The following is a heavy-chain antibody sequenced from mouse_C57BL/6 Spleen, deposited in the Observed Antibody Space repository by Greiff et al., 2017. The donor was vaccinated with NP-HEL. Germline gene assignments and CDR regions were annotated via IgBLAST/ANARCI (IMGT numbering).Heavy chain of an antibody. D-gene: IGHD1-1*01. V-gene: IGHV5-17*01. CDR1: GFTFSDYG. CDR2: ISSGSSTI. CDR3: ARAADYSSSELAY. Sequence: EVKLVESGGGLVKPGGSLKLSCAASGFTFSDYGMHWVRQAPEKGLEWVAYISSGSSTIYYADTVKGRFTISRDNAKNTRFLHMTSLRSEDTAMYYCARAADYSSSELAYWGQGTLVTVSA. J-gene: IGHJ3*01.